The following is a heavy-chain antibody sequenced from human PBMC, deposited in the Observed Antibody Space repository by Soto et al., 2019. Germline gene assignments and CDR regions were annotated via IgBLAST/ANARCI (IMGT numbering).Heavy chain of an antibody. V-gene: IGHV4-4*02. D-gene: IGHD3-22*01. Sequence: SETLSLTCAVSGDSINSRHWLNWVRQPPEKGREWIGQISHSGSTNYNPSLTSRVTISXXXXXXHXSXKXXXVTAXDTAVYYCSARQCWRRRWTDRRLDYWGQGALIT. CDR3: SARQCWRRRWTDRRLDY. CDR2: ISHSGST. J-gene: IGHJ4*02. CDR1: GDSINSRHW.